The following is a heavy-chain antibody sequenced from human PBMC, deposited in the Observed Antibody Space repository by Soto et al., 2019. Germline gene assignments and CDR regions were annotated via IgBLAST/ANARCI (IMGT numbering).Heavy chain of an antibody. CDR1: GFTFSSYA. V-gene: IGHV3-23*01. CDR3: ARGSLYSSVWLNWFDP. Sequence: PGGSLRLSCAASGFTFSSYAMSWVRQAPGKGLEWVSAISGSGGSTYYADSVKGRFTISRDNSKNTLYLQMNSLRADDTAVYYCARGSLYSSVWLNWFDPWGRGTLVTVSS. D-gene: IGHD6-19*01. CDR2: ISGSGGST. J-gene: IGHJ5*02.